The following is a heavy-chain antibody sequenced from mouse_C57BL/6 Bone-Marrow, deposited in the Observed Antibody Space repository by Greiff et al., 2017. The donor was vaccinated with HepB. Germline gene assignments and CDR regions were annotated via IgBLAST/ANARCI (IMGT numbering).Heavy chain of an antibody. Sequence: DVKLVESGGGLVKPGGSLKLSCAASGFTFSSYTMSWVRQTPEKRLEWVATISGGGGNTYYPDSVKGRFTISRDNAKNTLYLQMSSLRSEDTALYYCARQGRITTVVADYYAMDYWGQGTSVTVSS. J-gene: IGHJ4*01. CDR2: ISGGGGNT. CDR1: GFTFSSYT. D-gene: IGHD1-1*01. CDR3: ARQGRITTVVADYYAMDY. V-gene: IGHV5-9*01.